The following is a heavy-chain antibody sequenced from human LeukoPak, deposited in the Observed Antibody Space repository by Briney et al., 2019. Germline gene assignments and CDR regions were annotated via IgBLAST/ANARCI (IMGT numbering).Heavy chain of an antibody. CDR3: AREAAGGIDY. CDR1: GFTFTSYD. J-gene: IGHJ4*02. D-gene: IGHD6-13*01. V-gene: IGHV1-8*01. CDR2: MNPNSGNT. Sequence: GESLKISCKASGFTFTSYDINWVRQATGQGLEWMGWMNPNSGNTGYAQKFQGRVTMTRNTSMSTAYMELSSLRSEDTAVYYCAREAAGGIDYWGQGTLVTVSS.